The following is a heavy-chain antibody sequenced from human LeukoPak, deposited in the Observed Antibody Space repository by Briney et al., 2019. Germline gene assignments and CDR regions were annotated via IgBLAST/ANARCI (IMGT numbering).Heavy chain of an antibody. V-gene: IGHV4-34*01. D-gene: IGHD3-9*01. CDR2: INHSGRT. CDR3: AKDNPSQGYYDILTGYYALSYYFDY. J-gene: IGHJ4*02. CDR1: GGSFSGDY. Sequence: SETLSLTCAVYGGSFSGDYWSWLRQPPGKGLEWIGEINHSGRTNYKPSLKSRVTISVDTSKNQFSLKLSSVTAADTAVYYCAKDNPSQGYYDILTGYYALSYYFDYWGQGTLVTVSS.